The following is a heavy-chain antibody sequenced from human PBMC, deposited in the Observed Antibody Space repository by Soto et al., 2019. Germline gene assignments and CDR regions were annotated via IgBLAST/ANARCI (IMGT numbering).Heavy chain of an antibody. CDR3: ARSVFP. CDR2: MYNGGST. Sequence: SETLSLTCTVSGDSISSSNYYWGWIRQPPGKGLEWIGSMYNGGSTYYNPSLKSRVTISVDTSKNQFSLKLSSVTAADTAVYYCARSVFPWGQGTLVTVSS. J-gene: IGHJ5*02. CDR1: GDSISSSNYY. V-gene: IGHV4-39*07.